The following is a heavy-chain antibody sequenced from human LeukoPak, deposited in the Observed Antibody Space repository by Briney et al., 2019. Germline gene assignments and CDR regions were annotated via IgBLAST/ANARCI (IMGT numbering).Heavy chain of an antibody. D-gene: IGHD2-15*01. V-gene: IGHV3-53*01. CDR3: ARDSSGRTTYYYYMDV. CDR1: GFTVSSNS. CDR2: IYSDNT. Sequence: GGSLRLSCTVSGFTVSSNSMSWVRQAPGKGLEWVSFIYSDNTHYSDSVKGRFTISRDNSKNTLYLQMNSLRAEDTAVYYCARDSSGRTTYYYYMDVWGKGTTVTISS. J-gene: IGHJ6*03.